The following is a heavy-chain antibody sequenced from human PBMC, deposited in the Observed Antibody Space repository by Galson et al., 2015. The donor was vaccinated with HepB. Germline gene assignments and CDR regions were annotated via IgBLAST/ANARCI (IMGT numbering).Heavy chain of an antibody. J-gene: IGHJ3*02. CDR3: AREGYYYDSSGYYSAHAFDI. Sequence: LRLSCAASGFTFSSYSMNWVRQAPGKGLEWVSSISSSSSYIYYADSVKGRFTISRDNAKNSLYLQMNSLRAEDTAVYYCAREGYYYDSSGYYSAHAFDIWGQGTMVTVSS. V-gene: IGHV3-21*01. CDR2: ISSSSSYI. D-gene: IGHD3-22*01. CDR1: GFTFSSYS.